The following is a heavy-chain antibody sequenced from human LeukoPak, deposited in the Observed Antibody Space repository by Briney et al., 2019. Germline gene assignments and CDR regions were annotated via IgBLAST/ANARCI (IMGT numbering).Heavy chain of an antibody. J-gene: IGHJ4*02. D-gene: IGHD4-11*01. Sequence: GGSLRLSCAASGFTFSSYAMHWLRQAPGQGLEWMGWINPNSGVTSYAQKFKGRVTMTRDTSISTAYMDLNRLRSDDTAVYYCARVGTTITTYYFDYWGQGTLVTVSS. V-gene: IGHV1-2*02. CDR3: ARVGTTITTYYFDY. CDR2: INPNSGVT. CDR1: GFTFSSYA.